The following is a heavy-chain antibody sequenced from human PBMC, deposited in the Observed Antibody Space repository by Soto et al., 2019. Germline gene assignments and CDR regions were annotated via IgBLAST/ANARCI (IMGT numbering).Heavy chain of an antibody. V-gene: IGHV1-69*04. CDR2: IIPIIGII. J-gene: IGHJ5*02. Sequence: SVKVSCKASGGTFSTYTITWVRHAPGQGLEWMGRIIPIIGIINYAQKFQGRVTISADKFTGTAYMELTGLRSDDTAVYYCAGDPDSHYNDSHASSYPWGQGTLVTVSS. CDR3: AGDPDSHYNDSHASSYP. D-gene: IGHD4-4*01. CDR1: GGTFSTYT.